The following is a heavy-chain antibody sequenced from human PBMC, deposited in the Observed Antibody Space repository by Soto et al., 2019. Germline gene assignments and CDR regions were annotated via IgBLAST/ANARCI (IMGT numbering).Heavy chain of an antibody. V-gene: IGHV4-30-4*01. Sequence: SETLSLTCTVSGGSISSGDYYWSWIRQPPGKGLEWIGYIYYSGSTYYNPSLKSRVTISVDTSKNQFSLKLSSVTAADTAVYYCARSTPNYDFWSGYLAYWGQGTLVTVSS. CDR1: GGSISSGDYY. J-gene: IGHJ4*02. CDR2: IYYSGST. D-gene: IGHD3-3*01. CDR3: ARSTPNYDFWSGYLAY.